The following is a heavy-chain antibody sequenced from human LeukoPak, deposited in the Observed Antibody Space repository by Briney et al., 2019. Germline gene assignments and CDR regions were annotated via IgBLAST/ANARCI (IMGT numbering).Heavy chain of an antibody. D-gene: IGHD3-10*01. CDR1: GYTFTGYY. Sequence: ASVKVSCKASGYTFTGYYMHWVRQAPGQGLEWMGRINPNSGGTSYAQEFQGRVTMTRDTSISTAYMELSRLRSDDTAVYYCARVLRITMVRGADTFDYWGQGTLVTVSS. CDR3: ARVLRITMVRGADTFDY. J-gene: IGHJ4*02. CDR2: INPNSGGT. V-gene: IGHV1-2*06.